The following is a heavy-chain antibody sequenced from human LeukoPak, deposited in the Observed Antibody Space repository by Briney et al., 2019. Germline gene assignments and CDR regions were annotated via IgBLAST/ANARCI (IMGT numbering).Heavy chain of an antibody. CDR2: IIPILGIA. CDR3: ATGGARYNWFDP. D-gene: IGHD1-26*01. J-gene: IGHJ5*02. V-gene: IGHV1-69*04. Sequence: ASVKVSCKASGGTFSSYAISWVRQAPGQGLEWMGRIIPILGIANYAQKFQGRVTITADKSTSTAYMELSSLRFEDTAVYFCATGGARYNWFDPWGQGTLVTVSA. CDR1: GGTFSSYA.